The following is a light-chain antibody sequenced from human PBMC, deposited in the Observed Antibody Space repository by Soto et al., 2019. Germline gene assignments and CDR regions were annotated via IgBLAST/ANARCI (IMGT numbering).Light chain of an antibody. J-gene: IGLJ2*01. V-gene: IGLV1-40*01. Sequence: QSVLTQPPSVSGAPGQRVIISCTGSISNIGTGYDVQWYQQLPGTAPKLLIYGNNNRPSGVPDRFSGSKSGTSASLAITGLQAEDEADYYCQSYDLSGSGIFGGGTKLTVL. CDR1: ISNIGTGYD. CDR2: GNN. CDR3: QSYDLSGSGI.